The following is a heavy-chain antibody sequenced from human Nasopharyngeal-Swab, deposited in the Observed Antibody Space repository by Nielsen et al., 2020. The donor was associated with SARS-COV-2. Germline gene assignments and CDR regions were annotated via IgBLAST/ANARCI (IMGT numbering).Heavy chain of an antibody. Sequence: WIRQPPGKGLEWIGSIYYSGSTYYNPSLKSRVTISVDTSKNQFSLKLSSVTAADTAVYYCATPWEPSAYWGQGTLVTVSS. D-gene: IGHD1-26*01. CDR3: ATPWEPSAY. J-gene: IGHJ4*02. CDR2: IYYSGST. V-gene: IGHV4-39*01.